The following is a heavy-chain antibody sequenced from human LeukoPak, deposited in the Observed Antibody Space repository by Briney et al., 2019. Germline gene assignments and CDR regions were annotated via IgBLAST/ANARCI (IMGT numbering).Heavy chain of an antibody. Sequence: PGGSLRLSCAASGFTFSSYSMNWVRQAPGKGLEWVSYSSSSSSTIYYADSVKGRFTISRAHAKNSLYLQMNSLTAEDTAAYYCSRDVDTAMVTGFDYWGQGTLVTVSS. V-gene: IGHV3-48*01. D-gene: IGHD5-18*01. CDR3: SRDVDTAMVTGFDY. CDR2: SSSSSSTI. J-gene: IGHJ4*02. CDR1: GFTFSSYS.